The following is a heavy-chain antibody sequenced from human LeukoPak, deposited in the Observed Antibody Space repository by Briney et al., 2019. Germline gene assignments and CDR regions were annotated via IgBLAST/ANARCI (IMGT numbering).Heavy chain of an antibody. CDR2: ISYDVGKK. CDR1: GFTFSSYG. CDR3: VKDQREAYRSGWSRDFDY. Sequence: GGSLRLSCAASGFTFSSYGMHWVRQAPGKGLEWVAVISYDVGKKYYADSVKGRFTISRDNSKNTLYLQVNSLRVEDTAVYYCVKDQREAYRSGWSRDFDYWGQGTLVTVSS. D-gene: IGHD6-19*01. V-gene: IGHV3-30*18. J-gene: IGHJ4*02.